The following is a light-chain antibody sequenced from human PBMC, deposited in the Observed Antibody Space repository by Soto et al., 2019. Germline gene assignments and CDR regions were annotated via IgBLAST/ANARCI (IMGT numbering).Light chain of an antibody. J-gene: IGKJ4*01. CDR2: GAS. V-gene: IGKV3-15*01. CDR3: QQYYDSPPLI. CDR1: RNINRI. Sequence: EIVMTQSPATVYVSPGERATLSCRAGRNINRILAWYPQKPGQAPRRLISGASTRATGIPARFSGSGSGTEFTLTISSLQSEDFAVYYCQQYYDSPPLIFGGGTKVEIK.